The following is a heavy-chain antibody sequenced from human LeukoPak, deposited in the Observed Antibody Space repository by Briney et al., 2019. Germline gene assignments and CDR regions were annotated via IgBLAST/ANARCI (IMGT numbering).Heavy chain of an antibody. CDR2: IYSGGRT. D-gene: IGHD6-6*01. CDR3: ARSIAARYFDY. V-gene: IGHV3-66*01. CDR1: GFTVSSNF. J-gene: IGHJ4*02. Sequence: GGSLRLSCAASGFTVSSNFMSWVRQAPGKGLEWVSVIYSGGRTYYADSVKGRFTISRENSKNTLDLQMNSLRAEDTAVYYCARSIAARYFDYWGQGTLVTVSS.